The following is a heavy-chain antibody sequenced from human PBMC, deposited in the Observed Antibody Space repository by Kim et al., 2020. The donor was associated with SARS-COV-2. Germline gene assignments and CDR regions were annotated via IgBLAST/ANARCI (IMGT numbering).Heavy chain of an antibody. CDR1: GYSFTSYW. D-gene: IGHD1-1*01. Sequence: GESLKISCKGSGYSFTSYWIGWVRQMPGKGLEWMGIIYPGDSDTRYSPSFQGEVTISADKSISTAYLQWSSLKASDTAMYYCARHSKRSRPTNWFDPWGQGTLVTVSS. CDR2: IYPGDSDT. CDR3: ARHSKRSRPTNWFDP. J-gene: IGHJ5*02. V-gene: IGHV5-51*01.